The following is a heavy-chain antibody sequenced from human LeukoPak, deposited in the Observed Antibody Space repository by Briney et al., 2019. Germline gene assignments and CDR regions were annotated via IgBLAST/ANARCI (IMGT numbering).Heavy chain of an antibody. V-gene: IGHV3-7*01. CDR2: ISGDGSIE. Sequence: GGSLRLSCAASGFTFSSYWMTWVRQAPGKGLEWVSNISGDGSIENYVHSVRGRFSIFRDNANDALYLQMNSLRVDDTAIYYCARDPIVGDTGGGDYWGQGTLVTVSS. D-gene: IGHD1-26*01. CDR3: ARDPIVGDTGGGDY. J-gene: IGHJ4*02. CDR1: GFTFSSYW.